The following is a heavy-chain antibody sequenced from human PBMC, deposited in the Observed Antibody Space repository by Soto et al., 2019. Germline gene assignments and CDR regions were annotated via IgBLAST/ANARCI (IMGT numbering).Heavy chain of an antibody. CDR2: INHSGST. CDR1: GGSFSGYY. CDR3: AGPIKRSYYYYGMDV. V-gene: IGHV4-34*01. J-gene: IGHJ6*02. Sequence: SETLSLTCAVYGGSFSGYYWSWIRQPPGKGLEWIGEINHSGSTNYNPSLKSRVTISVDTSKNQFSLKLSSVTAADTAVYYCAGPIKRSYYYYGMDVWGQGTTVTVSS.